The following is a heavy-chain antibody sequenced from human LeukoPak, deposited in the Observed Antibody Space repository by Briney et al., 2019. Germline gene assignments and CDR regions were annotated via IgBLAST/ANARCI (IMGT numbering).Heavy chain of an antibody. CDR1: GGSFSGYY. D-gene: IGHD6-19*01. CDR3: ARVEQWRGWLDP. CDR2: IFTSGST. J-gene: IGHJ5*02. V-gene: IGHV4-59*10. Sequence: SETLSLTCAVYGGSFSGYYWSWIRQTAGKGLEWIGRIFTSGSTNYNPSLKSRVTISVDTSKNQFSLKLSSVTAADTAVYYCARVEQWRGWLDPWGQGTLVTVSS.